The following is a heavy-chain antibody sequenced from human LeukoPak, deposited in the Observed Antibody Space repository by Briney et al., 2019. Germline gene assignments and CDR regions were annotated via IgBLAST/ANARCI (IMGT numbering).Heavy chain of an antibody. J-gene: IGHJ5*02. Sequence: GGSLRLSCAASGFTFSSYGMHWVRQAPGKGLEWVAFIRYDGSNKYYAESVRGRFTISRDNSKNTLYLQMNSLRAEDTAVYYCATEGPFVDITICPWGQGTLVTVSS. V-gene: IGHV3-30*02. D-gene: IGHD5-12*01. CDR2: IRYDGSNK. CDR1: GFTFSSYG. CDR3: ATEGPFVDITICP.